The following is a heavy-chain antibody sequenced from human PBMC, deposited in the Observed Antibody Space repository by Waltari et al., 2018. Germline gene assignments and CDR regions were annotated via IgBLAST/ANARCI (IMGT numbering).Heavy chain of an antibody. CDR1: GGSITTNYN. CDR3: GRIAFGDDGGYFQY. V-gene: IGHV4-39*01. Sequence: QLQLQEPGPGLVRPSETLSLTCTVSGGSITTNYNWAWIRQPPGKGLEWMGNMQYRGSTFYNPSLMSRVTISLDTSKNQFSLTLTSVDAADTAVYFCGRIAFGDDGGYFQYWGQGTLVTVSS. D-gene: IGHD4-17*01. CDR2: MQYRGST. J-gene: IGHJ1*01.